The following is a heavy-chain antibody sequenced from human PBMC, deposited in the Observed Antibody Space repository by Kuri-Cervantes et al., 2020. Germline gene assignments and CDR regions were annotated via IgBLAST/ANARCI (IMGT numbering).Heavy chain of an antibody. J-gene: IGHJ4*02. CDR3: VHYS. Sequence: EPVSLTCAASEVTYSSYSMNWVRQAPGKGLECVSSISSSSSYIYDADSEKARFTISRDNAKNSLYLQMNSLRAEYTAIYYCVHYSLGQGTLVTVSS. V-gene: IGHV3-21*04. CDR1: EVTYSSYS. CDR2: ISSSSSYI.